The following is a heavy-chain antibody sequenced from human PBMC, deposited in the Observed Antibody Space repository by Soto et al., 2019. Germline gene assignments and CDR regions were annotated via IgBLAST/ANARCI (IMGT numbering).Heavy chain of an antibody. J-gene: IGHJ6*02. D-gene: IGHD2-2*01. CDR1: GYSFASYW. CDR3: ARKKSYCSSTSCRNGMDV. CDR2: IDPSDSYT. Sequence: GESLKISCKGSGYSFASYWISWVRQMPGKGLEWMGRIDPSDSYTNYSPSFQGHVTISADKSISTAYLQWSSLKASDTAMYYCARKKSYCSSTSCRNGMDVWGQGTTVTVSS. V-gene: IGHV5-10-1*01.